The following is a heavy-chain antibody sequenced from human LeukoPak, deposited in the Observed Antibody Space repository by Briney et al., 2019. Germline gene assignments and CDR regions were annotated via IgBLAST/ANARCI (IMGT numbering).Heavy chain of an antibody. CDR1: GGTFSSYA. CDR2: IIPIFGTA. D-gene: IGHD3-22*01. V-gene: IGHV1-69*06. J-gene: IGHJ3*02. CDR3: ARPAYYDSSGYDLWAFDI. Sequence: SVKVSCKASGGTFSSYAISWVRQAPGQGLEWMGRIIPIFGTAIYAQKFQGRVTITADKSTSTAYMELSSLRSEDTAVYYCARPAYYDSSGYDLWAFDIWGQGTMVTVSS.